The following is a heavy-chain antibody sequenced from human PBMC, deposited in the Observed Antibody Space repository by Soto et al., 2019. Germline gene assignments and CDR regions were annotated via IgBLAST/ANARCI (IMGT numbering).Heavy chain of an antibody. Sequence: ASVKVSCKASGGTFSSYAISWVRQAPGQGLEWMGGIIPIFGSANFAQKFQGRVTLTADESTTTVYMELSSLRSDDTAVYYCAKDGGKDGYFGNWFDPWGQGTLVTVSS. CDR3: AKDGGKDGYFGNWFDP. D-gene: IGHD5-12*01. V-gene: IGHV1-69*13. J-gene: IGHJ5*02. CDR1: GGTFSSYA. CDR2: IIPIFGSA.